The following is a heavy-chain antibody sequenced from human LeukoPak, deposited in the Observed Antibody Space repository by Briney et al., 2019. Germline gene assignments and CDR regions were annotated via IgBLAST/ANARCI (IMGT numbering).Heavy chain of an antibody. V-gene: IGHV1-2*04. J-gene: IGHJ4*02. Sequence: GASVKVSCKASGYTFTGYYMHWVRQAPGQGLEWMGWINPNSGGTNYAQKFQGWVTMTRDTSISTAYMELSRLRSDDTAVYYCARSGYSGYEHFDYWGQGTLVTVSS. CDR1: GYTFTGYY. D-gene: IGHD5-12*01. CDR2: INPNSGGT. CDR3: ARSGYSGYEHFDY.